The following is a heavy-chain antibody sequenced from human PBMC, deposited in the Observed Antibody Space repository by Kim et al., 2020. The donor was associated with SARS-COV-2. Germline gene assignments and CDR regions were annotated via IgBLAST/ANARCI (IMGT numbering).Heavy chain of an antibody. CDR2: ISSSSSYI. Sequence: GGSLRLSCAASGFTFSSYSMNWVRQAPGKGLEWVSSISSSSSYIYYADSVKGRFTISRDNAKNSLYLQMNSLRAEDTAVYYCARRDYDFWSGALYYYYYYMDVWGKGTTVTVSS. CDR1: GFTFSSYS. V-gene: IGHV3-21*01. D-gene: IGHD3-3*01. CDR3: ARRDYDFWSGALYYYYYYMDV. J-gene: IGHJ6*03.